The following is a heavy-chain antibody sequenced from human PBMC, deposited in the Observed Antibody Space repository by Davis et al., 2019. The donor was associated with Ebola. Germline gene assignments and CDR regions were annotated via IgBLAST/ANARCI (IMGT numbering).Heavy chain of an antibody. CDR2: ISAYNGNT. CDR1: GYTFTSYG. V-gene: IGHV1-18*01. J-gene: IGHJ4*02. Sequence: ASVKVSCKASGYTFTSYGISWVRQAPGQGLEWMGWISAYNGNTNYAQKLQGRVTMTTDTSTSTAYMELSRLRSDDTAMYYCARVGWELPLDYWGQGTLVTVSS. CDR3: ARVGWELPLDY. D-gene: IGHD1-26*01.